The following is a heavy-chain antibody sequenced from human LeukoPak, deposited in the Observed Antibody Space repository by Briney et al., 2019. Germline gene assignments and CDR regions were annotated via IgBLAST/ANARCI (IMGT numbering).Heavy chain of an antibody. CDR3: ARNPVGYSYGYGVY. Sequence: GGSLRLSCAASGFTFSSYSMNWVRQAPGKGLEWVSYISSSSSTIYYADSVKGRFTISRDNAKNSLYLQMNSLRAEDTAAYYCARNPVGYSYGYGVYWGQGTLVTVSP. CDR1: GFTFSSYS. J-gene: IGHJ4*02. V-gene: IGHV3-48*04. D-gene: IGHD5-18*01. CDR2: ISSSSSTI.